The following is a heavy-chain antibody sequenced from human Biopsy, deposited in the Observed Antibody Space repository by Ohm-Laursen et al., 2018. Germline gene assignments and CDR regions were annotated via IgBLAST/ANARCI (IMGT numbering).Heavy chain of an antibody. V-gene: IGHV3-23*01. D-gene: IGHD1-14*01. CDR2: IDVSDYNT. J-gene: IGHJ5*01. Sequence: GSLRLSCAAPGFTFSDAWMNWVRQAPGKGLEWVAHIDVSDYNTYYADSVRGRFTISRDNSKQMVHLEINSLTADDTAVYYCVKQWGGYNFDSWGQGTTVTVSS. CDR1: GFTFSDAW. CDR3: VKQWGGYNFDS.